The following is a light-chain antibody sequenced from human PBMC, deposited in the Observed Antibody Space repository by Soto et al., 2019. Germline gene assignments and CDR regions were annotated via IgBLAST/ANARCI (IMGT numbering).Light chain of an antibody. J-gene: IGLJ1*01. Sequence: QSVLTQPPSVSGAPGRRVTISCTGSSSNIGAGYDVHWYQQLPGTAPKLLIYGNSNRPSGVPDRVSGSKSGTSASLAITGLQAEDESDYYCQSYDSSLSGWVFGTGTKLTVL. V-gene: IGLV1-40*01. CDR3: QSYDSSLSGWV. CDR1: SSNIGAGYD. CDR2: GNS.